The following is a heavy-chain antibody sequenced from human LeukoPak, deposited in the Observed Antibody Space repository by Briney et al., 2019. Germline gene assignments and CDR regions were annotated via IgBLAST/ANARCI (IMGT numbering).Heavy chain of an antibody. CDR3: ARVRSKAGWQRSGVIRYNWFDP. D-gene: IGHD3-16*02. CDR1: GGSFSGYY. Sequence: SETLSLTCAVYGGSFSGYYWSWIRQPPGKGLEWIGEINHSGSTNYNPTLKSRVTISVDTSKNQFSLKLSSVTAADTAVYYCARVRSKAGWQRSGVIRYNWFDPWGQGTLVTVSS. CDR2: INHSGST. J-gene: IGHJ5*02. V-gene: IGHV4-34*01.